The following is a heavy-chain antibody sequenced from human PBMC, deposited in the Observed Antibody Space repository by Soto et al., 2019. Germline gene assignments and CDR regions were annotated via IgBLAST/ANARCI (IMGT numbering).Heavy chain of an antibody. D-gene: IGHD5-18*01. CDR2: IIPIFGTA. Sequence: SVKVSCKASGGTFSSYTISWVRQAPGQGLEWMGGIIPIFGTANYAQKFQGRVTITADESTSTAYMELSSLRSEDTAVYYCAIGYSYGRFDYWGQGTLVTVSS. CDR3: AIGYSYGRFDY. CDR1: GGTFSSYT. J-gene: IGHJ4*02. V-gene: IGHV1-69*13.